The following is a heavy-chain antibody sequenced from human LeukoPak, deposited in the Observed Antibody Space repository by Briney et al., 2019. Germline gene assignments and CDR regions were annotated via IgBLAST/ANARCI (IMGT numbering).Heavy chain of an antibody. Sequence: GGSLRLSCGASGFTFRTSWMNWVRQAPGKGLEWVSSISSSSSYIYYADSVKGRFTISRDNAKNSLYLQMNSLRAEDTAVYYCARNKKGDRYTYGHDYWGQGTLVTVSS. CDR1: GFTFRTSW. V-gene: IGHV3-21*01. CDR2: ISSSSSYI. D-gene: IGHD5-18*01. CDR3: ARNKKGDRYTYGHDY. J-gene: IGHJ4*02.